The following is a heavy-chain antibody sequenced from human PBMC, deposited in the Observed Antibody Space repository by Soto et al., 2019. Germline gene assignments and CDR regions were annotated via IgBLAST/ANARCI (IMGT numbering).Heavy chain of an antibody. V-gene: IGHV3-30*18. D-gene: IGHD3-16*01. CDR1: GFTFSTYG. CDR3: AKLLSTRGWGPFDY. CDR2: ISYDGRNK. J-gene: IGHJ4*02. Sequence: QVLLVESGGGVVQPGRSLRLSCAASGFTFSTYGMHWVRQAPGKGLEWVANISYDGRNKFYADSVKGRFTISNDNSKNTLYLEVNSLRAEDTAVYYCAKLLSTRGWGPFDYWGQGTLVSVSS.